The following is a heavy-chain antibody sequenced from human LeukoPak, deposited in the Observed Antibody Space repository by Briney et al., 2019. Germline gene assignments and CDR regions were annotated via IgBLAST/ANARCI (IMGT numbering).Heavy chain of an antibody. J-gene: IGHJ4*02. CDR3: ARRKLGNDY. CDR1: GGSVSDYY. D-gene: IGHD7-27*01. CDR2: IYNTGST. Sequence: TSETLSLACTISGGSVSDYYWSWIRQSPGKGLEWIGYIYNTGSTSYSPSLKSRVTISADTSQNQFSLKLSSVTAADTAVYYCARRKLGNDYWGQGTLVTVSS. V-gene: IGHV4-59*02.